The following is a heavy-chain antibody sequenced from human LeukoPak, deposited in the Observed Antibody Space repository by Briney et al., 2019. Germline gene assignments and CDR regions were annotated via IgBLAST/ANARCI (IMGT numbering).Heavy chain of an antibody. V-gene: IGHV4-39*01. CDR3: ARSFTYYYDSSGYYLPDAFDI. CDR2: MYYSGTT. Sequence: SETLSLTCTVSGDSISRSNYYWGWIRQPPGKGLEWIGSMYYSGTTSYNPSLKSRVTISVDTSKNQFSLRLTSVTAADTAVYYCARSFTYYYDSSGYYLPDAFDIWGQGTMVTVSS. CDR1: GDSISRSNYY. D-gene: IGHD3-22*01. J-gene: IGHJ3*02.